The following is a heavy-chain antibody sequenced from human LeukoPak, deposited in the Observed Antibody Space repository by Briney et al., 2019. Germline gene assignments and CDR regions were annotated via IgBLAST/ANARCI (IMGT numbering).Heavy chain of an antibody. CDR1: GGSINSGGYY. D-gene: IGHD2-2*01. Sequence: SETLSLTCTVSGGSINSGGYYWSWIRQPPGKGLEWIGYIYHSGTTYYNPSLKGRVTISIDWSKNQFSLKLSSVTAADTAVYYCARDLGSSTLSIWGQGTMVTVSS. J-gene: IGHJ3*02. CDR3: ARDLGSSTLSI. CDR2: IYHSGTT. V-gene: IGHV4-30-2*01.